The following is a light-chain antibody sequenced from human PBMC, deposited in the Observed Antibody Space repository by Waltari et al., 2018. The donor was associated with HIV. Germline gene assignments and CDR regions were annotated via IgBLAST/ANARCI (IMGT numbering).Light chain of an antibody. Sequence: SVLTQPPSASGTPGQRVTISCSGSRSNIGSNTVSWYQQLPGTAPKLFIYSNNQRPLAVPDRFSGSKSGTSASLAISGLQSEDEADYYCAAWDDSLNGWVFGGGTKLTVV. CDR3: AAWDDSLNGWV. J-gene: IGLJ3*02. CDR2: SNN. V-gene: IGLV1-44*01. CDR1: RSNIGSNT.